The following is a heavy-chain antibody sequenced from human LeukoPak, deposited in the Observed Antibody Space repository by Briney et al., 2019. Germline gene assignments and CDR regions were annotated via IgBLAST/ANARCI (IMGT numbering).Heavy chain of an antibody. CDR1: GGSISSYY. CDR3: ARTRPSGSYYQGLFDI. Sequence: SETLSLTCTVSGGSISSYYWSWIRQPAGKGLEWIGRIYTSGSTNYNPSLKSRVTMSVDTSKNQFSLKLSSVTAADTAVYYCARTRPSGSYYQGLFDIWGQGTMVTVSS. V-gene: IGHV4-4*07. J-gene: IGHJ3*02. D-gene: IGHD1-26*01. CDR2: IYTSGST.